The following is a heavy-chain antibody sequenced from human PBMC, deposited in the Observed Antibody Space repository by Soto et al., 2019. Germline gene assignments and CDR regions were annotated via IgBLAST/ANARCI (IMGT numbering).Heavy chain of an antibody. CDR3: AKDFRRASKLGATIDS. V-gene: IGHV3-30*18. CDR2: ISYDGSNK. D-gene: IGHD1-26*01. CDR1: GFTFSSYG. J-gene: IGHJ4*02. Sequence: GGSLRLSCAASGFTFSSYGMHWVRQAPGKGLEWVAVISYDGSNKYYADSVKGRFTISRDNSKNTLYLQMNSLRAEDTAVYYCAKDFRRASKLGATIDSWGQGTLVTVSS.